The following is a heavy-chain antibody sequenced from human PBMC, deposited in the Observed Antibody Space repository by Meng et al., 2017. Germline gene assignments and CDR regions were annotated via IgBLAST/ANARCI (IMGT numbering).Heavy chain of an antibody. CDR2: IIPIFGTA. CDR3: ARAGIAVAGPDY. V-gene: IGHV1-69*06. J-gene: IGHJ4*02. D-gene: IGHD6-19*01. CDR1: GGTFSSYA. Sequence: QGQRVQTGAEVKKPGSSVKVSCKASGGTFSSYAISWVRQAPGQGLEWMGGIIPIFGTANYAQKFQGRVTMTTDTSTSTAYMELRSLRSDDTAVYYCARAGIAVAGPDYWGQGTLVTVSS.